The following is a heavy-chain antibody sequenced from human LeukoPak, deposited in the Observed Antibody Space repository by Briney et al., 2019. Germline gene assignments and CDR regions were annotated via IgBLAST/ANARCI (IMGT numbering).Heavy chain of an antibody. CDR2: IYYSGST. Sequence: SSETLSLTCSVSGGSIGGHYWNWIRQAPGKGLEWIGYIYYSGSTNYNPSLKSRVTISVDTSKNQFSLKLSSVTAADTAVYYCARDGGPTNYYYYGMDVWGQGTTVTVSS. CDR3: ARDGGPTNYYYYGMDV. CDR1: GGSIGGHY. D-gene: IGHD3-16*01. V-gene: IGHV4-59*11. J-gene: IGHJ6*02.